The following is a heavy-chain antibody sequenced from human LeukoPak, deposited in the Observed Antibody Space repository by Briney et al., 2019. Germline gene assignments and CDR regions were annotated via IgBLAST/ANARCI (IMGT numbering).Heavy chain of an antibody. CDR1: GFTFSSYA. CDR3: ARVLGDSGWYLGWFDP. V-gene: IGHV3-23*01. CDR2: ISGSAGST. J-gene: IGHJ5*02. Sequence: QSGGSLRLSCAASGFTFSSYAMNWVRQAPGKGLEWVSVISGSAGSTYYADSVKGRFTISRDNSKNTLYLQMNSLRVEDTAVYYCARVLGDSGWYLGWFDPWGQGTLVTVSS. D-gene: IGHD6-19*01.